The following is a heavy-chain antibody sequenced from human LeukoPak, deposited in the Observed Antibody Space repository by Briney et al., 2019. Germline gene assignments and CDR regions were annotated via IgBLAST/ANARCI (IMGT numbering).Heavy chain of an antibody. D-gene: IGHD3-22*01. J-gene: IGHJ4*02. CDR2: ISGSGGST. CDR1: GFTFSSYA. CDR3: AKDTRITMIVVVITGYDY. V-gene: IGHV3-23*01. Sequence: LPGGSLRLSCAASGFTFSSYAMSWVRQAPGKGLEWVSAISGSGGSTYYADSVKGRFTISRDNSKNTLYLQMNSLRAEDTAVYYCAKDTRITMIVVVITGYDYWGQGTLVTVSS.